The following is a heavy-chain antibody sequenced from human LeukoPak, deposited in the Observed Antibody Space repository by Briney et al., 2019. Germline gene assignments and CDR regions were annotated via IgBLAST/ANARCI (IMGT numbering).Heavy chain of an antibody. CDR3: ARDGWVSIDYYDSSVVD. Sequence: PGGSLRLSCAASGFTFSSYWMSWVRQAPGKGLEWVANIKQDGSEKYYVDSVKGRFTISRDNAKNSLYLQMNSLRAEDTAVYYCARDGWVSIDYYDSSVVDWGQGTLVTVSS. D-gene: IGHD3-22*01. J-gene: IGHJ4*02. CDR2: IKQDGSEK. CDR1: GFTFSSYW. V-gene: IGHV3-7*01.